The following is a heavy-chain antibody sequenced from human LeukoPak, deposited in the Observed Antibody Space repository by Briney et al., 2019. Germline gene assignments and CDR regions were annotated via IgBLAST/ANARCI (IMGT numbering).Heavy chain of an antibody. CDR2: MNPHSGNA. CDR1: GYTFTSYD. V-gene: IGHV1-8*01. D-gene: IGHD2-2*01. J-gene: IGHJ5*02. CDR3: AQIPQRVPHNWFDP. Sequence: ASVKVSCKASGYTFTSYDINWVRQAAGQGLEWMGWMNPHSGNAGYAQKFQGRVTMTRDTSISTAYMELSGLTSDDTAVYYCAQIPQRVPHNWFDPWGQGTLVTVSP.